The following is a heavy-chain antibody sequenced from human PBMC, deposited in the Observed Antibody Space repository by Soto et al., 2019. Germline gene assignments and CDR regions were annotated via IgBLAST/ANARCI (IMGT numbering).Heavy chain of an antibody. D-gene: IGHD4-17*01. V-gene: IGHV1-69*13. J-gene: IGHJ3*02. CDR3: ARGRTTVTTDDAFDI. CDR2: IIPIFGTA. CDR1: GGTFSSYA. Sequence: SVKVSCKASGGTFSSYAISWVRQAPGQGLEWMGGIIPIFGTANYAQKFQGRVTITADESTSTAYMELSSLRSEDTAVYYCARGRTTVTTDDAFDIWGQGTMVTVAS.